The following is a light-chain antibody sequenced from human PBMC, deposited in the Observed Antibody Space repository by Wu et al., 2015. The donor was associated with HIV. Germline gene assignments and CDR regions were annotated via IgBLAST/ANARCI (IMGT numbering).Light chain of an antibody. CDR2: GSF. V-gene: IGKV3-15*01. CDR1: QSVSNS. Sequence: EVVMTQSPATLSVSPRERATLSCRTSQSVSNSLAWYQHKPGQGPRLLIYGSFTRASGTPARFSGSGSGTEFTLTISDIQSEDFAVYYCQHYHNWPPWTFGQGTKVEMK. J-gene: IGKJ1*01. CDR3: QHYHNWPPWT.